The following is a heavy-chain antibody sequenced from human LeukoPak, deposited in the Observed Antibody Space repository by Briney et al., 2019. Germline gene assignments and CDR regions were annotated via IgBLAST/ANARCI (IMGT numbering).Heavy chain of an antibody. D-gene: IGHD1-26*01. Sequence: GSSVKVSCKASGYTFTSYGISWVRQAPGQGLEWMGWISAYNGNTNYAQKLQGRVTMTTDTSTSTAYMELRSLRSDDTAVYYCARGGTWELLAGVNWFDPWGQGTLVTVSS. J-gene: IGHJ5*02. CDR2: ISAYNGNT. CDR1: GYTFTSYG. CDR3: ARGGTWELLAGVNWFDP. V-gene: IGHV1-18*01.